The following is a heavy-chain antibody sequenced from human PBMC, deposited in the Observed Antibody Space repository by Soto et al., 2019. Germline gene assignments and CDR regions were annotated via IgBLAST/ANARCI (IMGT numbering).Heavy chain of an antibody. Sequence: SGPTLVNPTQTLTLTCTFSGFSLSTSGVGVGWIRQPPGKALEWFALIYWDDDKRYSPSLKSRLTITKDTSKNQVVLTMTNMDPVDTAIYYCAHRQRTVVVGAPFDLWGQGSQVTVSS. J-gene: IGHJ4*02. CDR3: AHRQRTVVVGAPFDL. CDR2: IYWDDDK. CDR1: GFSLSTSGVG. V-gene: IGHV2-5*02. D-gene: IGHD2-15*01.